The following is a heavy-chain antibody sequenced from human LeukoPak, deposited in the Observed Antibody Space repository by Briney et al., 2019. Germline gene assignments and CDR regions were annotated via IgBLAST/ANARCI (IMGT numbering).Heavy chain of an antibody. Sequence: SETLSLTCTVSGGSISSYYWSWIRQPPGKGLEWIGYIYYSGSTNYNPSLKSRVTISVDTSKNQFSLRLRSVTAANTAVYFCARGRVSSSTWYSTYYYYFYMDVWGKGTTVTVSS. D-gene: IGHD1-1*01. CDR2: IYYSGST. CDR1: GGSISSYY. V-gene: IGHV4-59*01. CDR3: ARGRVSSSTWYSTYYYYFYMDV. J-gene: IGHJ6*03.